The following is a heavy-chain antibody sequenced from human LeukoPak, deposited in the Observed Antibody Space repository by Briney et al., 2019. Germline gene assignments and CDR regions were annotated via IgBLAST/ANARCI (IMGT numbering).Heavy chain of an antibody. D-gene: IGHD2-21*02. J-gene: IGHJ6*02. CDR3: TRLTGEVVTAIAYYYYYGMDV. CDR2: IRSKAYSGTT. Sequence: GGSLRLSCTASGFTFGDYAMSWVRQAPGKGLERVGFIRSKAYSGTTEYAASVKGRFTISRDDSKSIAYLQMNSLKTEDTAVYYCTRLTGEVVTAIAYYYYYGMDVWGQGTTVTVSS. V-gene: IGHV3-49*04. CDR1: GFTFGDYA.